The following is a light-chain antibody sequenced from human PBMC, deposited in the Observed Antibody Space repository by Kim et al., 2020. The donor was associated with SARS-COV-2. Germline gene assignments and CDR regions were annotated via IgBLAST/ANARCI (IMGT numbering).Light chain of an antibody. V-gene: IGKV1-12*01. J-gene: IGKJ5*01. Sequence: DIQMTQSPSSVSASVGDRVTITCRASEDLNNWLAWYQQKPGKAPKLLIYETSTLRSGVSTRFSGSGSGTDFSLTIDSLQPEYFATYFCQQAQSFPITFGQGTRLEIK. CDR2: ETS. CDR3: QQAQSFPIT. CDR1: EDLNNW.